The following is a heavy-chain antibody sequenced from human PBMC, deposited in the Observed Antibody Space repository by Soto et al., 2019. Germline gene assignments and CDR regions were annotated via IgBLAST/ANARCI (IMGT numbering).Heavy chain of an antibody. J-gene: IGHJ2*01. CDR2: IWYDGSNK. CDR1: GFTFSSYG. CDR3: ARGGSRGYSYGSNWYFDL. D-gene: IGHD5-18*01. V-gene: IGHV3-33*01. Sequence: LRLSCAASGFTFSSYGMHWVRHAPVNGLEWVAVIWYDGSNKYYADSVKGRFTISRDNSKNTLYLQMNSLRAEDTAVYYCARGGSRGYSYGSNWYFDLWGRGTLVTVSS.